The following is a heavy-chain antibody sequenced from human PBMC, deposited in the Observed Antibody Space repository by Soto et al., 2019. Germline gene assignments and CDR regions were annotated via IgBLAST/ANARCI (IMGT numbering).Heavy chain of an antibody. CDR2: ISAYNGNT. CDR1: GYTFTSYG. Sequence: ASVKVSCKASGYTFTSYGISWVRQAPGQGLEWMGWISAYNGNTNYAQKLQGRVTMTTDTSTSTAYMELRSLRSDDTAVYYCARDRYYDFWSGYYNYYYGMDVWGQGTTVTVS. V-gene: IGHV1-18*01. D-gene: IGHD3-3*01. J-gene: IGHJ6*02. CDR3: ARDRYYDFWSGYYNYYYGMDV.